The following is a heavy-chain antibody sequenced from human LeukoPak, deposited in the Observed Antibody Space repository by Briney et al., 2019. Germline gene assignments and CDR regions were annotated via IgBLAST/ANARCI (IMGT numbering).Heavy chain of an antibody. J-gene: IGHJ5*02. CDR2: IYTSGST. CDR3: ARSYCSGGSCLNWFDP. Sequence: SETLSLTCTVSGGSISSYYWSWIRHPAGKGLEWIGRIYTSGSTNYNPSLKSRVTMSVDTSKNQFSLKLTSVTAADTAVYYCARSYCSGGSCLNWFDPWGLGTLVTVSS. D-gene: IGHD2-15*01. CDR1: GGSISSYY. V-gene: IGHV4-4*07.